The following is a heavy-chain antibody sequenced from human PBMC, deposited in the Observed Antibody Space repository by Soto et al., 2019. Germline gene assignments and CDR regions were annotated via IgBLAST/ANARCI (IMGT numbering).Heavy chain of an antibody. D-gene: IGHD2-15*01. CDR2: IIPIFGTA. J-gene: IGHJ6*02. V-gene: IGHV1-69*01. Sequence: QVPLVQSGAEVKKPGSSVKVSCKASGGTFSSYAISWVRQAPGQGLEWMGGIIPIFGTANYAQKFQGRVTITADESTSTAYMELSSLRSEDTAVYYCAAYCSGGSCYYYYGMDVWGQGTTVTVSS. CDR3: AAYCSGGSCYYYYGMDV. CDR1: GGTFSSYA.